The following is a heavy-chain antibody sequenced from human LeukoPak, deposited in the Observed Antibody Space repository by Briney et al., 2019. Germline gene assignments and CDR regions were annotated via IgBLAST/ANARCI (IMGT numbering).Heavy chain of an antibody. CDR1: GYTFTSYY. D-gene: IGHD3-10*01. CDR2: INPSGGST. CDR3: ARDRDRGFWPADYYGMDV. V-gene: IGHV1-46*01. J-gene: IGHJ6*02. Sequence: ASVKVSCKASGYTFTSYYMHWVRQAPGQGLEWMGIINPSGGSTSYAQKFQGRVTITADESTSTAYMELSSLRSEDTAVYYCARDRDRGFWPADYYGMDVWGQGTTVTVSS.